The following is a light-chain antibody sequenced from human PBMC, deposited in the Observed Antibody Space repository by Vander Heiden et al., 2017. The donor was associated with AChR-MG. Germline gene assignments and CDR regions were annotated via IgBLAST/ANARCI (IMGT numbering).Light chain of an antibody. Sequence: EILMTQSPATLSVSPGERVTLSCRASQGVNSNLAWYQQKPGQAPRLLIYAASTRATDIPGRFSGSGSGTEFTLTITGLQSEDFGVYYCQQCNNWPPWTFGQGTKVEIK. CDR3: QQCNNWPPWT. CDR2: AAS. CDR1: QGVNSN. V-gene: IGKV3-15*01. J-gene: IGKJ1*01.